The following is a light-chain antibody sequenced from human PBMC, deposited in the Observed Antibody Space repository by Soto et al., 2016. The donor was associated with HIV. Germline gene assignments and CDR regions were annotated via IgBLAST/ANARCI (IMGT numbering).Light chain of an antibody. CDR2: GAS. J-gene: IGKJ4*01. Sequence: DIQMTQSPSAMSASVGDRVTITCRASQGISTYVAWLQQKPGKAPKRLIYGASNLQSGVPSRFSGSGSGTEFTLTISSLQPEDFATYYCLQHKSYPLTFGGGTKLDIK. CDR1: QGISTY. CDR3: LQHKSYPLT. V-gene: IGKV1-17*03.